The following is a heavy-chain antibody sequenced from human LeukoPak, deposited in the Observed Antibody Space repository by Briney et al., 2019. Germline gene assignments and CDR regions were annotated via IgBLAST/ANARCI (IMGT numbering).Heavy chain of an antibody. CDR2: ISYDGSNK. CDR1: GFTFSSYG. D-gene: IGHD6-13*01. Sequence: PGGSLRLSCAASGFTFSSYGMHWVRQAPGKGLEWVAVISYDGSNKYYADSVKGRFTISRDNSKNTLYLQMNSLRAEDTAVYYCAKDRSSWYLDYWGQGTLVTVSS. CDR3: AKDRSSWYLDY. J-gene: IGHJ4*02. V-gene: IGHV3-30*18.